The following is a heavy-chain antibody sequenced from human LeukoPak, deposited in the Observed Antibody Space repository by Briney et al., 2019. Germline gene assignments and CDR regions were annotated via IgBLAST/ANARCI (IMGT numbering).Heavy chain of an antibody. J-gene: IGHJ4*02. V-gene: IGHV3-30*18. CDR1: GFTFSRYG. Sequence: GGSLRLSCAASGFTFSRYGMHRVRQASGKGLEWVALISYDGSNKYYADSVKGRFTISRDNSKNTLYLQMNSLRPEDTAVYYCAKGDPYGSGSYPVDYWGQGTLVTVSS. CDR3: AKGDPYGSGSYPVDY. D-gene: IGHD3-10*01. CDR2: ISYDGSNK.